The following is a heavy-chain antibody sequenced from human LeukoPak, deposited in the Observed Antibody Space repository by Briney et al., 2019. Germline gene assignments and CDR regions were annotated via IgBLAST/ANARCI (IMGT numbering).Heavy chain of an antibody. CDR3: ARDSGTTGEVKFDP. D-gene: IGHD3-10*01. CDR2: IYSSGST. CDR1: GVSISSYY. V-gene: IGHV4-4*07. Sequence: SETLSLTCTVSGVSISSYYWSWIRQPAGKGLEWIGRIYSSGSTDYNPSLKSRVTMSVDTSKNKFSLKLSSVTAADTAVYYCARDSGTTGEVKFDPWGQGTLVTVSS. J-gene: IGHJ5*02.